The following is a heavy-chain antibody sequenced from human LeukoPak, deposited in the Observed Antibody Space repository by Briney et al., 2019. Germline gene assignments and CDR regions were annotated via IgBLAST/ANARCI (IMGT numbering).Heavy chain of an antibody. V-gene: IGHV3-7*01. J-gene: IGHJ4*02. CDR2: IRQDGSEQ. CDR3: ATTTRSSPWDY. Sequence: GGSLRLSCAASGFTFSSYWMSWVRQAPGKGLEWLANIRQDGSEQQYVDSVKGRFTISRDNAKNSVYLQMNSLGAEDTALYYCATTTRSSPWDYWGQGTLVTVSS. CDR1: GFTFSSYW. D-gene: IGHD6-6*01.